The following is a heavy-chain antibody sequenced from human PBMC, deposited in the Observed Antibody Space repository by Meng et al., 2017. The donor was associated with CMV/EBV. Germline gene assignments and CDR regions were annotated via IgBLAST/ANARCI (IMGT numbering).Heavy chain of an antibody. V-gene: IGHV3-30-3*01. Sequence: ASGGTFSSYAISWVRQAPGKGLEWVAVISYDGSNKYYADSVKGRFTISRDNSKNTLDLQMNSLRAEDTAVYYCARGISKRDWFDPWGQGTLVTVSS. CDR1: GGTFSSYA. CDR2: ISYDGSNK. D-gene: IGHD6-13*01. J-gene: IGHJ5*02. CDR3: ARGISKRDWFDP.